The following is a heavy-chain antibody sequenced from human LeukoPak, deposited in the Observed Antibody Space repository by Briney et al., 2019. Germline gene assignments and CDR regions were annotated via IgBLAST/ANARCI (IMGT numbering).Heavy chain of an antibody. CDR2: INPSGGST. V-gene: IGHV1-46*01. D-gene: IGHD3-10*01. Sequence: ASAKVSCDASGYTFTSYYMHWVRQAPGQGLEWMGIINPSGGSTSYAQKFQGRVTMTRDTSTSTVYMELSSLRSEDTAVYYCLVSGRGWFDPWGQGTLVTVSS. CDR3: LVSGRGWFDP. CDR1: GYTFTSYY. J-gene: IGHJ5*02.